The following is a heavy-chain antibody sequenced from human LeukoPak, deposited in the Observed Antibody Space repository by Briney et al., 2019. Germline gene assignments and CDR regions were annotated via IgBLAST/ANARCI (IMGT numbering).Heavy chain of an antibody. CDR2: IDHTGGT. CDR1: GGSLINYY. V-gene: IGHV4-34*01. Sequence: SETLSLTCAVYGGSLINYYWSRIRQSPGKGLEWIGDIDHTGGTSYNPALRSRVTMSIDPSRNQFYLKINSVTASDTAVYYCAMVLWQSGRPGPWDQGSLVTVSS. CDR3: AMVLWQSGRPGP. J-gene: IGHJ5*02. D-gene: IGHD3-10*01.